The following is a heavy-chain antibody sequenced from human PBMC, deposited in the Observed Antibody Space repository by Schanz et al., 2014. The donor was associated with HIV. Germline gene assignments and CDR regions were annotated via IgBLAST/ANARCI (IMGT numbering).Heavy chain of an antibody. CDR1: GFTFSSYA. Sequence: VQLVESGGGVVQPGRSLRLSCTASGFTFSSYAIHWVRQAPGKGLEWVSLISGSGGTTYYADSVKGRFTMSRDNSKNTLSLQMDSLRVDDTAIYYCARGYPFDYWGQGTLVTVSS. D-gene: IGHD3-16*02. J-gene: IGHJ4*02. CDR2: ISGSGGTT. V-gene: IGHV3-23*04. CDR3: ARGYPFDY.